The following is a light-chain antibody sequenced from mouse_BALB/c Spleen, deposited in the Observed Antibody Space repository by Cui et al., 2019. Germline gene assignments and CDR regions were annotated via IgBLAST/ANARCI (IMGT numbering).Light chain of an antibody. V-gene: IGKV4-68*01. CDR3: QQWSSNPPT. J-gene: IGKJ2*01. Sequence: QIVLIQSPALMSASPGEKVTMTCSASSSVSYMYWYQQKPRSSPKPWIYLTSNLASGVPARFSGSGSGTSYSLTISSMEAEDAATYYCQQWSSNPPTFGGGTKLEIK. CDR2: LTS. CDR1: SSVSY.